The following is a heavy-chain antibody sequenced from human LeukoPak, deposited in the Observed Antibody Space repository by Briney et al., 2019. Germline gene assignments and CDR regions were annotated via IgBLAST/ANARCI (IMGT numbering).Heavy chain of an antibody. J-gene: IGHJ6*02. CDR3: ARDKAYGMDV. CDR1: GFTFSSYW. CDR2: NNSDGSTT. Sequence: GGALRLSCAASGFTFSSYWMHWVRQTPGKGLVWVSRNNSDGSTTTYADSVKGRFTISRDNAKNTLYLQMNSLRAEDTAVYYCARDKAYGMDVWGQGTTVSVSS. V-gene: IGHV3-74*01.